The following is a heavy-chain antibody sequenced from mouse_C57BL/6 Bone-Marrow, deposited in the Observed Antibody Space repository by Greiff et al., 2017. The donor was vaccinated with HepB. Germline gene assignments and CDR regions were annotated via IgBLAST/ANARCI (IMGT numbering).Heavy chain of an antibody. CDR3: AKNYYGSSYVRYWYFDV. D-gene: IGHD1-1*01. V-gene: IGHV2-2*01. Sequence: QVQLKQSGPGLVQPSQSLSITCTVSGFSLTSYGVHWVRQSPGKGLEWLGVIWSGGSTDYNAAFISRLSISKDNSKSQVFFKMNSLQADDTAIYYCAKNYYGSSYVRYWYFDVWGTGTTVTVSS. CDR1: GFSLTSYG. J-gene: IGHJ1*03. CDR2: IWSGGST.